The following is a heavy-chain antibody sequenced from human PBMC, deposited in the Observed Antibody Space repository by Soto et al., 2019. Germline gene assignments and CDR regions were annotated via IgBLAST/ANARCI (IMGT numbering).Heavy chain of an antibody. CDR1: GFTFNKYG. CDR2: IWHDRSEK. V-gene: IGHV3-33*06. CDR3: AKDRRAVGNSAFYFDF. J-gene: IGHJ4*02. D-gene: IGHD1-26*01. Sequence: PGGSLRLSCAASGFTFNKYGIHWVRQAPGNGLEWVAVIWHDRSEKYYADSVKDRFTISRDHSKKMVYLQVQSLTAEDTAVSYCAKDRRAVGNSAFYFDFWGQGAQVTVSS.